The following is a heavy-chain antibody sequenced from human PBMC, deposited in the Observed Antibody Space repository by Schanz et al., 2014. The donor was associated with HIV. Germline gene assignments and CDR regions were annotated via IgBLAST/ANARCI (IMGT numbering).Heavy chain of an antibody. V-gene: IGHV1-2*02. J-gene: IGHJ4*02. CDR3: ARGRSGYCSGGSCPYGRYYFDY. Sequence: QVQLVQSGAEVKKPGASVNVSCKASGYTFTDYFVHWGRQAPGQGLEWMGWINPNSGGTNSAQKFQGRVTMSMDTSISTAYMELSRLRSDDTAVYYCARGRSGYCSGGSCPYGRYYFDYWGQGTLVTVSS. CDR1: GYTFTDYF. CDR2: INPNSGGT. D-gene: IGHD2-15*01.